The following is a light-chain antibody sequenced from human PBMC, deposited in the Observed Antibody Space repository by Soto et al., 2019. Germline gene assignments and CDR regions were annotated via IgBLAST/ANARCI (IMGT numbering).Light chain of an antibody. J-gene: IGKJ4*01. CDR1: QAISSL. CDR3: QQGNSFPFT. CDR2: TAS. V-gene: IGKV1-12*02. Sequence: DIPMTQSPSSVSASVGDRVTITCRASQAISSLLAWYQQKPGKAPKLLIYTASNLQSGVPSRFSGSGSGTDFTLTINSLQPEDFATYYCQQGNSFPFTFGGGTKVEIK.